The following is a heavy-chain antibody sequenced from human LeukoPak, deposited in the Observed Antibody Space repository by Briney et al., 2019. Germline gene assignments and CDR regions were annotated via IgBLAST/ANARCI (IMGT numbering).Heavy chain of an antibody. CDR3: AKSPFRGSFDY. J-gene: IGHJ4*02. CDR2: ISGSGGST. V-gene: IGHV3-23*01. CDR1: GFTFSSYW. Sequence: TGGSLRLSCAGSGFTFSSYWMAWVRQGPGKGLEWVSAISGSGGSTYYADSVKGRFTISRDNSKNTLYLQMNSLRAEDTAVYYCAKSPFRGSFDYWGQGTLVTVSS. D-gene: IGHD3-10*01.